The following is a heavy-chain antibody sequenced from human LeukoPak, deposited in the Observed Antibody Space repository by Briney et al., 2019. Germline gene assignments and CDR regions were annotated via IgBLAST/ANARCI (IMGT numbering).Heavy chain of an antibody. J-gene: IGHJ4*02. CDR3: ARGPTVTTDY. CDR2: IYYSGSS. V-gene: IGHV4-39*01. CDR1: GGSIGSSSHY. D-gene: IGHD4-17*01. Sequence: SETLSLTCTVSGGSIGSSSHYWGWFRQPPGKGLEWIGYIYYSGSSFCNPSLKSRVTISVDTSKNQFSLRLNSVTAADTAVYYCARGPTVTTDYWGQGTLVTVSS.